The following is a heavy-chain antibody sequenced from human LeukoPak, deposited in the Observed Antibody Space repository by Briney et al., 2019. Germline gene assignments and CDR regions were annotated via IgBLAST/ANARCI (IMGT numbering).Heavy chain of an antibody. CDR1: GYSFTSYW. CDR3: ASRKKGMATAGFDY. CDR2: IYPGDSNT. Sequence: GESLKISCKGSGYSFTSYWSGWVRQMPGKGLEWMGIIYPGDSNTRYSPSFQGQVTISAEKSISTAYLQWSSLKASDTALYYCASRKKGMATAGFDYWGQGTLVTVSS. D-gene: IGHD5-24*01. V-gene: IGHV5-51*01. J-gene: IGHJ4*02.